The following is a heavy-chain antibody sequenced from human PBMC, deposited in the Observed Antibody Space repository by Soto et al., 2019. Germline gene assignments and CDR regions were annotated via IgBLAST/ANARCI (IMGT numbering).Heavy chain of an antibody. CDR3: TTLSITIFGVVLMDV. CDR1: GFTFSNAW. J-gene: IGHJ6*02. Sequence: GGSLRLSCAASGFTFSNAWMNWVRQAPGKGLEWVGRIKSNTDGGTTDYAAPVKGRFTISRDDSKNTLYLQMNSLKTEDTAVYYCTTLSITIFGVVLMDVWGQGTTVTVSS. V-gene: IGHV3-15*07. CDR2: IKSNTDGGTT. D-gene: IGHD3-3*01.